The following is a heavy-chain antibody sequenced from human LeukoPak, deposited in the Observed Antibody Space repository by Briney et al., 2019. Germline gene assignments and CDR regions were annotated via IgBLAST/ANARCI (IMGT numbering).Heavy chain of an antibody. CDR3: ARVFGVVVPAATDGFDY. V-gene: IGHV1-18*01. Sequence: ASVKVSCKASGYTFTSYGISWVRQAPGQGLEWMGWISAYNGNTNYAQKLQGRVTMTTDTSTNTAYMELRSLRSDDTAVYYCARVFGVVVPAATDGFDYWGQGTLVTVSS. CDR1: GYTFTSYG. J-gene: IGHJ4*02. D-gene: IGHD2-2*01. CDR2: ISAYNGNT.